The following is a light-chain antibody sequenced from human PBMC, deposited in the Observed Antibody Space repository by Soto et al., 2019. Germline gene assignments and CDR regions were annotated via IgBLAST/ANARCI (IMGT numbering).Light chain of an antibody. Sequence: EIVMTQSPVTLSVSPGERATLSCTASQSVNNNVAWYQQKPDHTPRLLIYSASIGATGTPARFSGSGSGSDFTLTISSLQSEDFAVYYCQQYNKWPLTFGPGTKVDIK. CDR2: SAS. V-gene: IGKV3-15*01. CDR3: QQYNKWPLT. CDR1: QSVNNN. J-gene: IGKJ3*01.